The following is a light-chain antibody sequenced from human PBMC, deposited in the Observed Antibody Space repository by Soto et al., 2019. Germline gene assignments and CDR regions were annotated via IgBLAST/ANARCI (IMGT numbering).Light chain of an antibody. CDR2: KAS. J-gene: IGKJ5*01. Sequence: DIQMTQTPCTLSSSVGERVTITCLASQSISTWLAWYQQKPGKAPKLLIYKASSLESGVPSRFSGSRSGTEFTLTISSLQPDDFATYYCQQYNDYSPSTFGQGTRLEIK. CDR1: QSISTW. CDR3: QQYNDYSPST. V-gene: IGKV1-5*03.